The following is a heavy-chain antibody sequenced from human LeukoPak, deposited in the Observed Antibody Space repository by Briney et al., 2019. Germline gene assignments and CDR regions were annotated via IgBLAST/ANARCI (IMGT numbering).Heavy chain of an antibody. D-gene: IGHD1-7*01. CDR1: GGSITNYF. V-gene: IGHV4-59*01. J-gene: IGHJ4*03. Sequence: SETLSLTCTVSGGSITNYFWSWIRQPPGKGLEWIGYIYYSGITTYNPSLNNRVTMSVDTSENQFSLRLSSATAADTAVYYCARDGLGITGTGLDYWGQGTTVTVSS. CDR2: IYYSGIT. CDR3: ARDGLGITGTGLDY.